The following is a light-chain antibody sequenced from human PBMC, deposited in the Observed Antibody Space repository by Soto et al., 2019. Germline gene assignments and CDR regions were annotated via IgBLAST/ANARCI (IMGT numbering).Light chain of an antibody. CDR1: QRVAGN. V-gene: IGKV3-15*01. CDR3: QQYNSWPRT. J-gene: IGKJ2*01. Sequence: EVVMAQSPATLSVSPGERATLSCKATQRVAGNLAWYQQKRGQAPRLLIYGASTRASGVSARFSGSGSGTEFTLTITSLQSEDIAIYYCQQYNSWPRTFGQGTKLEIK. CDR2: GAS.